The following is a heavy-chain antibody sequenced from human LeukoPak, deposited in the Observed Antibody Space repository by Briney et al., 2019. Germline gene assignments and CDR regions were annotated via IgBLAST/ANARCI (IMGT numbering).Heavy chain of an antibody. CDR1: GYTFSGYY. CDR3: ARGDFGVVIMGDY. CDR2: INPNSGGT. D-gene: IGHD3-3*01. J-gene: IGHJ4*02. V-gene: IGHV1-2*02. Sequence: ASVKVSCKASGYTFSGYYMHWVRQAPGQGLEWMGWINPNSGGTNFAQKFQGRVSMTRDTSISTAYMELSRLISDDTAVYYCARGDFGVVIMGDYWGQGTLVSVSS.